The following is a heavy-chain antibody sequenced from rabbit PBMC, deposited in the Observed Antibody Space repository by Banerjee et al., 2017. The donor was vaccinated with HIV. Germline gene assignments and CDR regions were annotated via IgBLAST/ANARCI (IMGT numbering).Heavy chain of an antibody. Sequence: QEQLEESGGGLVQPEGSLTLTCTASGFPFSNKAVMCWVRQAPGKGLECIACIYGDRSGSTYYANWAKGRFTISRTSSTTVTLEMTSLTAADTATYFCARGSAAMTMVITGFYLNLWGPGTLVTVS. CDR1: GFPFSNKAV. V-gene: IGHV1S45*01. J-gene: IGHJ4*01. CDR2: IYGDRSGST. CDR3: ARGSAAMTMVITGFYLNL. D-gene: IGHD2-1*01.